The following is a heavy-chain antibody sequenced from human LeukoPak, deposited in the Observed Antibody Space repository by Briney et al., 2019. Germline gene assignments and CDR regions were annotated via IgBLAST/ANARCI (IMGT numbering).Heavy chain of an antibody. CDR3: AKDRSGWSKPPDY. D-gene: IGHD6-19*01. CDR2: ISYDGSNK. Sequence: GKSLRLSCAASGFTFSSYGMHWVRQAPGKGLEWVAVISYDGSNKYYADSVKGRFTISRDNSKNTLYLQMNSLRAEDTAVYYCAKDRSGWSKPPDYWGQGTLVTVSS. V-gene: IGHV3-30*18. J-gene: IGHJ4*02. CDR1: GFTFSSYG.